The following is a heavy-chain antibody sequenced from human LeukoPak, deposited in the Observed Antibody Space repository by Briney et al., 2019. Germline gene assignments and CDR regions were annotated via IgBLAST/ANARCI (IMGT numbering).Heavy chain of an antibody. D-gene: IGHD2/OR15-2a*01. CDR1: GFTFGDFA. Sequence: GGSLRLSCTASGFTFGDFAISGFRRPPGRGRGGVGFIKSKAYGGTTEYAASVKGRFTISRDDSKSIAYLQMNSLKTEDTAVYYCTRDVEEYATSHKYNFYMDVWGKGTTVTVSS. CDR3: TRDVEEYATSHKYNFYMDV. V-gene: IGHV3-49*03. CDR2: IKSKAYGGTT. J-gene: IGHJ6*03.